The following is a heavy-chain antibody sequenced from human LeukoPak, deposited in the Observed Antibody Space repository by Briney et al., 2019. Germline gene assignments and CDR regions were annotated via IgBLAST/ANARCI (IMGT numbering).Heavy chain of an antibody. CDR1: GFTFSSYW. CDR3: ARAPSEIGGYYPEYFRH. J-gene: IGHJ1*01. D-gene: IGHD3-22*01. CDR2: IKSDGKT. Sequence: GGSLRLSCAASGFTFSSYWMHWVRQAPGRGLVWVSRIKSDGKTNYADSVKGRFTISRDNAKNTVSLQMNSLRAEDTGVYYCARAPSEIGGYYPEYFRHWGQGTLVTVSS. V-gene: IGHV3-74*01.